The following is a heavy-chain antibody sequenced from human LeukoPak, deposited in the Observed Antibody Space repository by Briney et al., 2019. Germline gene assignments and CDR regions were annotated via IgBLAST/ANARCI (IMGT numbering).Heavy chain of an antibody. Sequence: GGSLRLSCAASGFTFSSYAMSWVRQAPGKGLEWVSYISPSSSSTYYADSVKGRFTISRDNARNSLYLQMNSLSTEDTALYYCARDAASGNNWFDPWGQGTLVTVSS. CDR1: GFTFSSYA. J-gene: IGHJ5*02. D-gene: IGHD3-3*01. CDR2: ISPSSSST. V-gene: IGHV3-48*01. CDR3: ARDAASGNNWFDP.